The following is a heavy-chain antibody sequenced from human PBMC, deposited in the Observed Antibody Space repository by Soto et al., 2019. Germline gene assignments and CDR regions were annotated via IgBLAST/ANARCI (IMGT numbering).Heavy chain of an antibody. CDR2: INHSGST. CDR1: GGSFSGYY. D-gene: IGHD3-9*01. V-gene: IGHV4-34*01. CDR3: ARAPYYDILTGSRPPLYSYYGMDV. J-gene: IGHJ6*02. Sequence: PSETLSLTCAVYGGSFSGYYWSWIRQPPGKGLEWIGEINHSGSTNYNPSLKSRVTRSVDTSKNQFSLKLSSVTAAATAVYYCARAPYYDILTGSRPPLYSYYGMDVWGQGTTVTVSS.